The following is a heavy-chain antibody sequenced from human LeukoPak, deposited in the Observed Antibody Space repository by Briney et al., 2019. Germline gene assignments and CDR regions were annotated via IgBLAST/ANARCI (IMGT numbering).Heavy chain of an antibody. J-gene: IGHJ3*02. V-gene: IGHV3-23*01. CDR2: FSGSGAGT. CDR1: GFTFSSYA. D-gene: IGHD3-16*01. Sequence: PGGSLRLSCAVSGFTFSSYAMSWVRQAPGMGLEWVSGFSGSGAGTYYADSVKGRFTISRDDSKNTLYLQMNSLRAEDTAVYYCAKGAGGAPIDAFDMWGQGTEVTVSS. CDR3: AKGAGGAPIDAFDM.